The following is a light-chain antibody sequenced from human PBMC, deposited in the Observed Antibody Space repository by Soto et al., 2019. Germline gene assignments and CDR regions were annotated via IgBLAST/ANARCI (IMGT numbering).Light chain of an antibody. CDR3: QQFDSVPCT. CDR1: QDIKNY. J-gene: IGKJ2*02. Sequence: IQMTQSPSSLSASVGDRVTMTCQASQDIKNYLIWYQQKPGKAPKLLIYDASTLGTGVSSRFSGSGSGTHFTLTISSLQPEDIATYYCQQFDSVPCTFGQGTKLEIK. V-gene: IGKV1-33*01. CDR2: DAS.